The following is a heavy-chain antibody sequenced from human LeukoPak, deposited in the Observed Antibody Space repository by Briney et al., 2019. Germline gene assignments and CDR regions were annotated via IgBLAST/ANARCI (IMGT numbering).Heavy chain of an antibody. CDR1: GDSISNYY. V-gene: IGHV4-59*01. Sequence: SETLSLTCTVSGDSISNYYWSWIRQPPGKGLEWIGYIYSSGNTNYNPSLKSRLTISLDTSKNQFSLKLSSVTAADTAVYYCARESRRDGYKFDYWGQGTLVTVSS. D-gene: IGHD5-24*01. CDR3: ARESRRDGYKFDY. CDR2: IYSSGNT. J-gene: IGHJ4*02.